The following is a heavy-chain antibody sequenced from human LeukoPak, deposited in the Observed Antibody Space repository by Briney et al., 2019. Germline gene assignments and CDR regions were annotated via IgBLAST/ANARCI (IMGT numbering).Heavy chain of an antibody. CDR2: IHHSGRT. Sequence: SENLSLTCAVSSYSMSSGNYWGWIRQPPGKGLEWIGSIHHSGRTYYNPSLKSRVTISVDTSKDQFSLKLSSVTAADTAVYYCARDLARESYFYYMDVWGKGTTVTVSS. J-gene: IGHJ6*03. CDR1: SYSMSSGNY. V-gene: IGHV4-38-2*02. CDR3: ARDLARESYFYYMDV.